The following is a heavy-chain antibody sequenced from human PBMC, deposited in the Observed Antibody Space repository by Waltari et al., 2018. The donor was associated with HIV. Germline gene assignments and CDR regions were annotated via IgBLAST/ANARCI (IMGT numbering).Heavy chain of an antibody. D-gene: IGHD3-10*01. CDR3: AKLRSGSYDWFDP. CDR2: IDPSDSYT. J-gene: IGHJ5*02. V-gene: IGHV5-10-1*01. CDR1: GYSFTSYW. Sequence: EVQLVQSGAEVKKPGESLRISCKGSGYSFTSYWISWVRQMPGKGLEWMGRIDPSDSYTNYSPAFQGHVTISADKSINTAYLQWSSLKASDTAMYYCAKLRSGSYDWFDPWGQGTLVTVSS.